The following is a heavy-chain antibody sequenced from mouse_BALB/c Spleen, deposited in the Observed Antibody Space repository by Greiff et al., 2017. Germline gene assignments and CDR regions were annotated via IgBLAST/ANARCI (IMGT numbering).Heavy chain of an antibody. J-gene: IGHJ4*01. D-gene: IGHD2-1*01. CDR3: ARDSRIYYGNYVDYAMDY. CDR2: IWAGGST. Sequence: VKLVESGPGLVAPSQSLSITCTVSGFSLTSYGVHWVRQPPGKGLEWLGVIWAGGSTNYNSALMSRLSISKDNSKSQVFLKMNSLQTDDTAMYYCARDSRIYYGNYVDYAMDYWGQGTSVTVSS. V-gene: IGHV2-9*02. CDR1: GFSLTSYG.